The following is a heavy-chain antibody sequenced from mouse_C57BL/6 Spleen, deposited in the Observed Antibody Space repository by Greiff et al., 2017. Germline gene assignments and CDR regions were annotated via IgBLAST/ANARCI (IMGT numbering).Heavy chain of an antibody. J-gene: IGHJ4*01. V-gene: IGHV1-64*01. CDR2: IHPNSGST. CDR1: GYTFTSYW. D-gene: IGHD1-1*01. CDR3: ARGGNYGCDDYAMDY. Sequence: VQLQQSGAELVKPGASVKLSCKASGYTFTSYWMHWVKQRPGQGLEWIGMIHPNSGSTNYNEKFKSKATLTVDKSSSTAYMQLSSLTSEDSAVYDCARGGNYGCDDYAMDYWGQGTSVTVSS.